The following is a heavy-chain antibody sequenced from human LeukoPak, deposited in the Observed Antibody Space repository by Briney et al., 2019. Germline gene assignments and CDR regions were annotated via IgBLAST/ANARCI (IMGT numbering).Heavy chain of an antibody. CDR1: GLTFDDYA. CDR3: AEARIAVAGTKIYYGMDV. CDR2: ISWNSGSI. Sequence: GGSLRLSCAASGLTFDDYAMHWVRQAPGKGLEWVSGISWNSGSIGYADSVKGRFTISRDNAKNSLYLQMNSLRAEDTALYYCAEARIAVAGTKIYYGMDVWGQGTTVTVSS. J-gene: IGHJ6*02. V-gene: IGHV3-9*01. D-gene: IGHD6-19*01.